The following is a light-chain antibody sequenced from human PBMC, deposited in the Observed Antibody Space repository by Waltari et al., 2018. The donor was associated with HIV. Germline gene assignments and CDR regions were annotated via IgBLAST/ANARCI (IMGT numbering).Light chain of an antibody. J-gene: IGLJ2*01. V-gene: IGLV2-14*01. CDR3: SSYTSSNTLV. CDR1: SSDVGAYDS. Sequence: QSALTQPASVSGSPGQSITISCTGTSSDVGAYDSVSCYQHHPVKAPKLMIYEVSNRPSGVSNRFSGSKSGNTASLTISGLQAEDEADYYCSSYTSSNTLVFGGGTKLTVL. CDR2: EVS.